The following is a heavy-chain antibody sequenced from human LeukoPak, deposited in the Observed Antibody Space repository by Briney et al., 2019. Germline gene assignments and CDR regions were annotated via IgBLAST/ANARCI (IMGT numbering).Heavy chain of an antibody. V-gene: IGHV1-69*13. Sequence: ASVKVSCKASGGTFSSYAISWVRQAPGQGLEWMGGIIPIFGTANYAQKFQGRVTITADESTSTAYMELSSLRSEDTAVYYCARAWEAVPGLYGVIDYWGQGTLVTVSS. CDR1: GGTFSSYA. CDR2: IIPIFGTA. J-gene: IGHJ4*02. D-gene: IGHD4-17*01. CDR3: ARAWEAVPGLYGVIDY.